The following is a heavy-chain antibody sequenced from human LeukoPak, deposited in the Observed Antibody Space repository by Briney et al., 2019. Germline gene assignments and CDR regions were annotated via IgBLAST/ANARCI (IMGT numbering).Heavy chain of an antibody. CDR2: ISAYNGNT. D-gene: IGHD4-17*01. CDR1: GYTFASYG. J-gene: IGHJ4*02. CDR3: ASQRYGDYVADY. V-gene: IGHV1-18*01. Sequence: GASVKVSCKASGYTFASYGISWVRQAPGQGLEWMGWISAYNGNTNYAQRLQGRVTMTTDTSTSTAYMELRSLRSDDTAVYYCASQRYGDYVADYWGQGTLVTVSS.